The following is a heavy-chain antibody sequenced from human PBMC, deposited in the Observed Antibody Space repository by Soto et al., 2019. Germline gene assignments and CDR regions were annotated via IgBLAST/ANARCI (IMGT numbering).Heavy chain of an antibody. Sequence: QLQVVESGGGVVQPGRSLRLSCGASGFTFSTYAMHWVRQAPGKGLEWVAVMSYDGGNIYYADSVKGRFTISRDNAKNTLYLQMNSLRIEDSAVYYCVKDGDHVSGSSYRNDYGLDVWGQGTTVTVSS. CDR3: VKDGDHVSGSSYRNDYGLDV. V-gene: IGHV3-30*18. CDR1: GFTFSTYA. J-gene: IGHJ6*02. D-gene: IGHD3-10*01. CDR2: MSYDGGNI.